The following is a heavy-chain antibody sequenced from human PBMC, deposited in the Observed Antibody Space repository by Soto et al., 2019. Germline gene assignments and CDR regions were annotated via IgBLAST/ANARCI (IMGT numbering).Heavy chain of an antibody. J-gene: IGHJ4*02. CDR2: IYYSGST. Sequence: QVQLQESGPGLVKPSETLSLTCTVSGGSISSYYWSWIRQPPGKGLEWIGYIYYSGSTNYNPSLKSRVTISVDTSKNQFSLKLSSVTAADTAVYYCARVRWTVADPGHFDYWGQGTLVTVSS. CDR3: ARVRWTVADPGHFDY. V-gene: IGHV4-59*01. CDR1: GGSISSYY. D-gene: IGHD6-19*01.